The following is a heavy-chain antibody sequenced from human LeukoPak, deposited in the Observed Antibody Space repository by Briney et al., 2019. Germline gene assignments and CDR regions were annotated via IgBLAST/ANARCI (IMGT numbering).Heavy chain of an antibody. Sequence: GGSLRLSCTASGFTFGDYGMSWVRQVPGKGLEWVGFIRSKAYGGTTEYAASVKGRFTISRDDSKSIAYLQMNSLKTEDTAVYYCSGSFGELTFFDYWGQGTLVTVSS. V-gene: IGHV3-49*04. D-gene: IGHD3-10*01. CDR1: GFTFGDYG. J-gene: IGHJ4*02. CDR3: SGSFGELTFFDY. CDR2: IRSKAYGGTT.